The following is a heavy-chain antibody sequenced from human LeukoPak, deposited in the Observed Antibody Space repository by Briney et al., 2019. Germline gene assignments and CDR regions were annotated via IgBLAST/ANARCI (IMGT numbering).Heavy chain of an antibody. CDR3: ARDKTTRLLFLNYYYGMDV. J-gene: IGHJ6*02. Sequence: GGSLRLSCAASGFTFSSYWMSWVRQAPGKGLEWVANIKQGGSEKYYVDSVKGRFTISRDNAKNSLYLQMNSLRAEDTAVYYCARDKTTRLLFLNYYYGMDVWGQGTTVTVSS. CDR2: IKQGGSEK. D-gene: IGHD2-21*02. V-gene: IGHV3-7*01. CDR1: GFTFSSYW.